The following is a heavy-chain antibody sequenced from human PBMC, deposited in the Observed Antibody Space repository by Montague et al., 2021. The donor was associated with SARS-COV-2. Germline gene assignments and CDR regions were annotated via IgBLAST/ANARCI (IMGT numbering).Heavy chain of an antibody. V-gene: IGHV3-9*01. D-gene: IGHD6-13*01. CDR3: ARGETGYRTSWPDY. Sequence: SLRLSCAASGFTFDDYAMHWVRQAPGKGLEWVSGISWNSGSIDYADSVKGRFTISRDNAKNSLYLQMNSLRAEDTAFYYCARGETGYRTSWPDYWGQGTLVTVSS. CDR2: ISWNSGSI. CDR1: GFTFDDYA. J-gene: IGHJ4*02.